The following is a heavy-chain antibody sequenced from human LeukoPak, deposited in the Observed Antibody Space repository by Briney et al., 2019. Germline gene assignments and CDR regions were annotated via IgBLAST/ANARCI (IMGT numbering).Heavy chain of an antibody. CDR3: AGLYGSGSYLSYYFDY. D-gene: IGHD3-10*01. CDR1: GGSISSGSYY. Sequence: SQTLSLTCTVSGGSISSGSYYWSWIRQPAGKGLEWIGRIYTSGSTNYNPSLKSRVTISVDTSKNQFSLKLSSVTAADTAVYYCAGLYGSGSYLSYYFDYWGQGTLVTVSS. CDR2: IYTSGST. J-gene: IGHJ4*02. V-gene: IGHV4-61*02.